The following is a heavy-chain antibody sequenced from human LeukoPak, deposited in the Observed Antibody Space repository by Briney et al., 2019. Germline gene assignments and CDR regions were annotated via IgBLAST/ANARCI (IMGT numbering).Heavy chain of an antibody. CDR1: GFTFSSYE. CDR2: ISSSSYI. V-gene: IGHV3-21*01. J-gene: IGHJ5*02. D-gene: IGHD3-22*01. CDR3: ARDGVWFDYDSSGFNWFDP. Sequence: GGSLRLSCAASGFTFSSYEMNWVRQAPGKGLEWVSSISSSSYIYYADSVKGRFTISRDNAKNSLYLQMNSLRAEDTAVYYCARDGVWFDYDSSGFNWFDPWGQGTLVTVSS.